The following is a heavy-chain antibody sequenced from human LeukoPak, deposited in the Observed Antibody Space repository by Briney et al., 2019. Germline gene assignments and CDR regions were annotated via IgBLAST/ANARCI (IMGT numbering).Heavy chain of an antibody. Sequence: SVKVSCKASGGTFSSYTISWVRQAPGQGLDWMGRIIPIFGVANYAQKFQGRVTITADKSTSTAYMDLSSLRSEDTAVYYCASEYQLLNYYYYGMDVWGQGTTVTVSS. CDR1: GGTFSSYT. V-gene: IGHV1-69*02. CDR2: IIPIFGVA. CDR3: ASEYQLLNYYYYGMDV. J-gene: IGHJ6*02. D-gene: IGHD2-2*01.